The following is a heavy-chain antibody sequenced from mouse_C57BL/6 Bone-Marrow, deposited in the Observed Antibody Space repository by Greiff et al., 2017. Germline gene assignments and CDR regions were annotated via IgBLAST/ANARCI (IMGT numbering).Heavy chain of an antibody. CDR3: ARLGYYGSSPAWFAY. V-gene: IGHV1-54*01. CDR1: GYAFTNYL. Sequence: VQLQESGAELVRPGTSVKVSCKASGYAFTNYLIEWVKQRPGQGLEWIGVINPGSGGTNYNEKFKGKATLTADKSSSTAYMQLSSLTSEDSAVYFCARLGYYGSSPAWFAYWGQGTLVTVSA. CDR2: INPGSGGT. J-gene: IGHJ3*01. D-gene: IGHD1-1*01.